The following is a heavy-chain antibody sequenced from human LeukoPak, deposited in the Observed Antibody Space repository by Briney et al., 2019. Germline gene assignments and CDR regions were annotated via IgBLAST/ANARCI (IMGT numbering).Heavy chain of an antibody. CDR3: ARRREAAAGPLDAFDI. J-gene: IGHJ3*02. CDR2: IYYSGST. CDR1: GGSISSSSYY. D-gene: IGHD6-13*01. Sequence: TSETLSLTCTVSGGSISSSSYYWGWIRQPPGKGLEWIGSIYYSGSTYYNPSLKSRVTISVDTSKNQFSLKLSSVTAADTAVYYCARRREAAAGPLDAFDIWGQGTMVTVSS. V-gene: IGHV4-39*01.